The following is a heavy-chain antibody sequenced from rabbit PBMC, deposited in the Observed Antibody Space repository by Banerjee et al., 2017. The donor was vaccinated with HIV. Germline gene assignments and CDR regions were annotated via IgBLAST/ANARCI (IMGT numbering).Heavy chain of an antibody. CDR3: ARSNRDGYGDGFDP. Sequence: QSLEESGGDLVKPGASLTLTCTASGFSFSNSYWICWVRQAPGKGLEWIVCIYAGSSGNTYYATWTKGRLTISKTSSTTVTLQMTSLTAADTATYFCARSNRDGYGDGFDPWGPGTLVTVS. D-gene: IGHD6-1*01. CDR2: IYAGSSGNT. CDR1: GFSFSNSYW. V-gene: IGHV1S40*01. J-gene: IGHJ2*01.